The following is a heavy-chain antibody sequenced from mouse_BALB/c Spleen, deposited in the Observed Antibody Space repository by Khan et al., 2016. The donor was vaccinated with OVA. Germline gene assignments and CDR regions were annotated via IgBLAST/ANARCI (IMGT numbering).Heavy chain of an antibody. CDR3: TRGGYSSFAY. Sequence: VQLKESGTVLARPGASVKMSCKASGYSFTSYLIHWVKQRPGQGLEWIGDIFPGHSDTTYNQKFKDKAKLTAGTSANTAYMELSSLTNEDSAVYYCTRGGYSSFAYWDQGTLVTVSA. CDR1: GYSFTSYL. D-gene: IGHD2-12*01. CDR2: IFPGHSDT. V-gene: IGHV1-5*01. J-gene: IGHJ3*01.